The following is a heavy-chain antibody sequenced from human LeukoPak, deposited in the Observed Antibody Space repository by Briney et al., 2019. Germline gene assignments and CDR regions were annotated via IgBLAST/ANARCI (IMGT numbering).Heavy chain of an antibody. CDR1: GDSVSSNSAA. V-gene: IGHV6-1*01. Sequence: SQTLSLTCAISGDSVSSNSAAWNWIRQSPSRGLEWLGRTYYRSKWYNDYAVSVKSRITINPDTSKNQFSLKLSSVTAADTAVYYCAIPGWELQTRYYYYMDVWGKGTTVTVSS. CDR3: AIPGWELQTRYYYYMDV. D-gene: IGHD1-26*01. J-gene: IGHJ6*03. CDR2: TYYRSKWYN.